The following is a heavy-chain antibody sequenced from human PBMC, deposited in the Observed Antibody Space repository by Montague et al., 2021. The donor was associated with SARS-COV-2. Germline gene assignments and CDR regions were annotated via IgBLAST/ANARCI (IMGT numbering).Heavy chain of an antibody. CDR1: GGSFSSSNW. Sequence: SETLSLTCAVSGGSFSSSNWWSWVRQPPGKGLEWIGDIYHSGNNNYKPPLQSRYIILVDKTKNQSSLRLGFVTAADTAVYYCARSSILGAHRIGYWGQGTLVTVSS. V-gene: IGHV4-4*02. J-gene: IGHJ4*02. D-gene: IGHD3-16*01. CDR3: ARSSILGAHRIGY. CDR2: IYHSGNN.